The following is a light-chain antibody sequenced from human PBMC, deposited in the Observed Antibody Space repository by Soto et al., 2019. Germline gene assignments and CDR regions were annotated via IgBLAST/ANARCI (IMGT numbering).Light chain of an antibody. V-gene: IGKV3-11*01. Sequence: EIVLTQSPATLSLPPGERATLSCRASQSVNNYLAWYQQKPGQAPRLLIYDTSDRATGIPARFSGSGSGTDFTLTISSLEPEDFAVFYCQQRSIWPWTFGQGTKVDIK. CDR1: QSVNNY. CDR2: DTS. CDR3: QQRSIWPWT. J-gene: IGKJ1*01.